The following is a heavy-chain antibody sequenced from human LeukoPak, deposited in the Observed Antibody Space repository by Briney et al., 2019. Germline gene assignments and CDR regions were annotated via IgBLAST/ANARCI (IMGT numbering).Heavy chain of an antibody. CDR2: TYYRSDWYK. J-gene: IGHJ4*02. Sequence: PSQTLSLTCAISGDSVSSNSAAWNWIRQSPSRGLEWLGRTYYRSDWYKDYEVSVKSRININSDTSKNQFSLYLNSVTPEDTAVYYCARDNGSSSWLYFDYWGQGTLVTVSS. V-gene: IGHV6-1*01. D-gene: IGHD6-13*01. CDR3: ARDNGSSSWLYFDY. CDR1: GDSVSSNSAA.